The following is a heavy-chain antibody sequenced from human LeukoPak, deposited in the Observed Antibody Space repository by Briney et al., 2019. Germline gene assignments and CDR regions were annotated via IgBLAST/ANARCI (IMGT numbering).Heavy chain of an antibody. J-gene: IGHJ3*02. V-gene: IGHV3-64*01. CDR3: ARSGYDSGMGAFDI. CDR2: ISSNGGST. Sequence: GGSLKLSCAASGFTFSSYAMHWVRQAPGKGLEYVSAISSNGGSTYYANSVKGRFTISRDNSKNTLYLQMGSLRAEDMAVYYCARSGYDSGMGAFDIWGQGTMVTVSS. CDR1: GFTFSSYA. D-gene: IGHD5-12*01.